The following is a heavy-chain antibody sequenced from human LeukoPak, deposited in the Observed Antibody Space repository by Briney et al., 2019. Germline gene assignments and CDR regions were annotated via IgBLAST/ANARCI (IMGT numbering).Heavy chain of an antibody. Sequence: SETLSLTCTVSGDSIINYYWNWIRQPPGKGLEWIGYISDSGSTNCNPSLMSRVTISVDTSKNQFSLKLNSVTAADTAVYYCARQAYDSIGFYDYWGQGTLVTVSS. V-gene: IGHV4-59*01. CDR3: ARQAYDSIGFYDY. CDR1: GDSIINYY. D-gene: IGHD3-22*01. CDR2: ISDSGST. J-gene: IGHJ4*02.